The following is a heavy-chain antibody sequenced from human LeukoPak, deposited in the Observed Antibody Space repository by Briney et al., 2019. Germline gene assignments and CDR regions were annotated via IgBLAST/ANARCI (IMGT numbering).Heavy chain of an antibody. CDR1: GGSISSLY. CDR3: ARHRAYSSSSPFDY. J-gene: IGHJ4*02. D-gene: IGHD6-6*01. Sequence: ETLSLTCSVSGGSISSLYWSWIRQPPGKGLEWSGYIYYTGSTNYNPSLKSRVTMFVDMSKNQFSLRLSSVTAADTAVYYCARHRAYSSSSPFDYWGQGTLVTVSS. CDR2: IYYTGST. V-gene: IGHV4-59*08.